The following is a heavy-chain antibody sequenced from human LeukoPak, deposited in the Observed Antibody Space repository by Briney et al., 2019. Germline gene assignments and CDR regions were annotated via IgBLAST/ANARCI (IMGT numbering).Heavy chain of an antibody. Sequence: ASVKVSCKASGYTFTSYDINWVRQATGQGLEWMGWMNPNSGNTGYAQKFQGRVTMTRNTSISTAYMELSSLRSEDTAVYYCARGTDPWCSSTSCYLWFDYYYYGMDVWGQGTTVTVSS. D-gene: IGHD2-2*01. CDR1: GYTFTSYD. CDR2: MNPNSGNT. CDR3: ARGTDPWCSSTSCYLWFDYYYYGMDV. V-gene: IGHV1-8*01. J-gene: IGHJ6*02.